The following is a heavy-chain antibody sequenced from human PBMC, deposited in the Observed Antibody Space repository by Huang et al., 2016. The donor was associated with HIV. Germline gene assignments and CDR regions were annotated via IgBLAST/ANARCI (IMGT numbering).Heavy chain of an antibody. CDR1: GGSISSSDYH. CDR3: ARHREGPVAYYSGWGSHLNYMDV. J-gene: IGHJ6*03. D-gene: IGHD3-10*01. CDR2: IYNKGST. Sequence: QLLLQESGPGLVKPSEALALTCAVSGGSISSSDYHWGWIRQPPGKGLEWIGSIYNKGSTTYSPALKSRVTIAVDTSKNLFFLNLTSMTAADTAVYYCARHREGPVAYYSGWGSHLNYMDVWGRGKTVVVSS. V-gene: IGHV4-39*01.